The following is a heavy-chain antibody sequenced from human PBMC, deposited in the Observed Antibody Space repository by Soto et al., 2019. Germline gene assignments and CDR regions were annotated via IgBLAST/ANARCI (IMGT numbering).Heavy chain of an antibody. V-gene: IGHV1-18*01. J-gene: IGHJ6*03. CDR3: AREADLTIFGVVNGYMDV. CDR2: ISAYNGNT. Sequence: ASVKVSCKASGYTFTSYGISWVRQAPGQGLEWMGWISAYNGNTNYAQKLQGRVTMTTDTSTSTAYMELRSLGPDDTAVYYCAREADLTIFGVVNGYMDVWGKGTTVTVSS. CDR1: GYTFTSYG. D-gene: IGHD3-3*01.